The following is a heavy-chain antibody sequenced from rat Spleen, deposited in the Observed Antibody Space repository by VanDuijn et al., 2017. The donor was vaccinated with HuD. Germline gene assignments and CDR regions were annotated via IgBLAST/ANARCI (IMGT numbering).Heavy chain of an antibody. Sequence: EVQLVESEGGLVQPGRSMKLSCAASGFTFSNYGMAWVRQAPKKGLEWVAYISYDGGSTYYPDSVQGRFTVSRDHAKSTLYLQMNSLRSEDTATYYCTREGVYYGSSSGFDYWGHGVMVTVSS. CDR1: GFTFSNYG. CDR2: ISYDGGST. J-gene: IGHJ2*01. CDR3: TREGVYYGSSSGFDY. V-gene: IGHV5-20*01. D-gene: IGHD1-7*01.